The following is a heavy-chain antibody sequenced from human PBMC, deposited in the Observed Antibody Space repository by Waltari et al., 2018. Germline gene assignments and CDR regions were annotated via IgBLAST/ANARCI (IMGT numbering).Heavy chain of an antibody. CDR1: VITVSANY. CDR2: IYSAGRT. V-gene: IGHV3-53*01. D-gene: IGHD4-17*01. CDR3: ARPGEGPSSH. J-gene: IGHJ4*02. Sequence: EVQLVESGGGLIQPGGSLRLSCAASVITVSANYMNGVRQSPGKGPQWVSVIYSAGRTYYADSVKCRFTISRDNTKNTVYLQMNNLKTEDTAVYYCARPGEGPSSHWGQGTLVTVSS.